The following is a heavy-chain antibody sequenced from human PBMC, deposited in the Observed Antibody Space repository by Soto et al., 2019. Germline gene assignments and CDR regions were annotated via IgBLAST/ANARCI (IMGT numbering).Heavy chain of an antibody. D-gene: IGHD3-3*01. CDR1: GGSLTKYY. CDR3: ARDNNDFWSLYPLAFDY. J-gene: IGHJ4*02. V-gene: IGHV4-4*07. Sequence: QVQLQESGPGLVKPSETLSLTCTVSGGSLTKYYWSWIRQPAGKGLEWIGRISTSGNVVSKASLRSRLTMSVDVFKNQFSLRLTSVPAADTAVYYCARDNNDFWSLYPLAFDYWGQGALVTVSS. CDR2: ISTSGNV.